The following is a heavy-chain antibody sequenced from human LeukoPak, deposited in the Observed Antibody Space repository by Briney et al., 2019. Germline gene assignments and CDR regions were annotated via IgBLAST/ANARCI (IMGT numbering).Heavy chain of an antibody. J-gene: IGHJ4*02. CDR1: GGSFSGYY. D-gene: IGHD3-16*02. CDR2: INHRGST. CDR3: ARLRAHYDYVWGSYRYDDY. V-gene: IGHV4-34*01. Sequence: PSETLSLTCAVYGGSFSGYYWSWIRQPPGKGLEWIGGINHRGSTNYNPSLKSRVTISVDTSKNQFSLKLSSVTAADTAVYYCARLRAHYDYVWGSYRYDDYWGQGTLVTVSS.